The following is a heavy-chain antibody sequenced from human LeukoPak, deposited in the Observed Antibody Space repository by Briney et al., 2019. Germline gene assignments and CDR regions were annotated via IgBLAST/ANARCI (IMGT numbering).Heavy chain of an antibody. Sequence: GGSLRLSCAASGFTFSSYAMSWVRQAPGKGLEWVSAISGSGGSTYYADSVKGRFTISRDNSKNTLHLQMNSLRAEDTAVYYCAKDAVRYSSGWYRGPFDYWGQGTLVTVSS. CDR2: ISGSGGST. V-gene: IGHV3-23*01. D-gene: IGHD6-19*01. CDR1: GFTFSSYA. J-gene: IGHJ4*02. CDR3: AKDAVRYSSGWYRGPFDY.